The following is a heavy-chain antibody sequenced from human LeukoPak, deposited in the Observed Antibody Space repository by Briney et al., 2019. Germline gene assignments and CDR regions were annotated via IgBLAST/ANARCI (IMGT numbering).Heavy chain of an antibody. J-gene: IGHJ4*02. CDR3: AKLFSGSYSTDFDY. V-gene: IGHV3-30*18. CDR2: ISYDGSNK. Sequence: PGRSLRLSCAASGFTSSSYGMHWVRQAPGEGLEWVVVISYDGSNKYYADSVKGRFTISRDNSRNTLYLQMNSLRAEDTAVYYCAKLFSGSYSTDFDYWGQGTLVTVSS. CDR1: GFTSSSYG. D-gene: IGHD3-10*02.